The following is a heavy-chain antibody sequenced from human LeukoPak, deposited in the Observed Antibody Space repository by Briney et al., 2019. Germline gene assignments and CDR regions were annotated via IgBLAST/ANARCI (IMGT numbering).Heavy chain of an antibody. CDR3: ARDLDSSGSYGYMDV. V-gene: IGHV1-18*01. Sequence: ASAKVSCKASGYTFTSYGISWVRQAPGQGLEWMGWISAYNGDTNYAQKLQGRVTMTTDTSTSTAYMELRSLRSDDTAVYYCARDLDSSGSYGYMDVWGKGTTVTVSS. CDR2: ISAYNGDT. CDR1: GYTFTSYG. D-gene: IGHD1-26*01. J-gene: IGHJ6*03.